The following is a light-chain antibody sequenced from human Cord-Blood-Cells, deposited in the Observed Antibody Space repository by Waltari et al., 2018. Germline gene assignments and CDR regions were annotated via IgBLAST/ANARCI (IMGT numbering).Light chain of an antibody. CDR2: GVS. CDR3: SSYTSSSTLV. Sequence: QSALTQPASVSGSPGQSITISCTGTSSDVGGYNYVSWYQQHPGKAPKLMIYGVSNRPSGFSNRFSGSKSGNTASMTILGLQAGDEADYYCSSYTSSSTLVFGGGTKLTVL. CDR1: SSDVGGYNY. V-gene: IGLV2-14*01. J-gene: IGLJ2*01.